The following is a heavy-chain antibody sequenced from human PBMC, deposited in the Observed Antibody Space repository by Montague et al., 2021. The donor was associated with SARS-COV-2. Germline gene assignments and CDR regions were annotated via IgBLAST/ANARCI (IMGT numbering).Heavy chain of an antibody. J-gene: IGHJ4*02. CDR1: GFTFNSYN. V-gene: IGHV3-21*01. Sequence: SLRLSCAASGFTFNSYNMYWVRQAPGKGLEWVSHISTSTYIDYADSVKGRFTISRDNAKSSLYLQMHSLRVEDTAVYYCARDGWMTTMTTFDYWGQGTLVTVSS. D-gene: IGHD4-17*01. CDR2: ISTSTYI. CDR3: ARDGWMTTMTTFDY.